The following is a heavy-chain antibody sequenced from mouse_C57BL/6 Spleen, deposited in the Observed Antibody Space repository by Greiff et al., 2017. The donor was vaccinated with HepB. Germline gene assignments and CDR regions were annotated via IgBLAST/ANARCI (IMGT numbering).Heavy chain of an antibody. J-gene: IGHJ2*01. D-gene: IGHD2-3*01. V-gene: IGHV5-16*01. CDR3: ARDGDGYYDY. CDR1: GFTFSDYY. Sequence: DVHLVESEGGLVQPGSSMKLSCTASGFTFSDYYMAWVRQVPEKGLEWVANINYDGSSTYYLDSLKSRFIISRDNAKNILYLQMSSLKSEDTATYYCARDGDGYYDYWGQGTTLTVSS. CDR2: INYDGSST.